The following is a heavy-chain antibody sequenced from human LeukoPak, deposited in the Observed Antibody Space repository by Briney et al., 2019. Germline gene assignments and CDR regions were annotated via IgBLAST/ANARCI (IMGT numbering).Heavy chain of an antibody. CDR1: GFVFTGYF. D-gene: IGHD3-3*01. J-gene: IGHJ4*02. V-gene: IGHV3-7*01. CDR3: ATDRGWRTSGYYLYYFEY. CDR2: IKHDGSEK. Sequence: GGSLRLSCAASGFVFTGYFMSWVRQAPGKGLEWVASIKHDGSEKYYVDSVRGRFTISRDNTKNLLYLQMSSLRAEDTAVYYCATDRGWRTSGYYLYYFEYWGQGTLVTFSS.